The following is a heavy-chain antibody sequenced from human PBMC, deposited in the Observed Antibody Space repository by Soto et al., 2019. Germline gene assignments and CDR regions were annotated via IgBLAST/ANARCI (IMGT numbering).Heavy chain of an antibody. Sequence: GGSLRLSCAASGFTFSSYGMHWVRQAPGKGLEWVAVIWYDGSNKYYADSVKGRFTISRDNSKNTLYLQMNSLRAEDTAVYYCAREQIRYFAWLAYAFDIWGQGTMVTVSS. J-gene: IGHJ3*02. V-gene: IGHV3-33*01. CDR3: AREQIRYFAWLAYAFDI. CDR1: GFTFSSYG. D-gene: IGHD3-9*01. CDR2: IWYDGSNK.